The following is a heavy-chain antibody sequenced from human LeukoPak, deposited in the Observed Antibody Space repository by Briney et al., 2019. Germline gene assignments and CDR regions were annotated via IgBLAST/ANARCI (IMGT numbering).Heavy chain of an antibody. CDR1: GGSISSYY. CDR2: IYYSGST. V-gene: IGHV4-59*12. CDR3: ARDVVAAAGTWDY. D-gene: IGHD6-13*01. J-gene: IGHJ4*02. Sequence: SETLSLTCTVSGGSISSYYWSWIRQPPGKGLEWIGYIYYSGSTNYNPSLKSRVTISVDTSKNQFSLKLTSVTAADTAVYYCARDVVAAAGTWDYWGQGTLVTVSS.